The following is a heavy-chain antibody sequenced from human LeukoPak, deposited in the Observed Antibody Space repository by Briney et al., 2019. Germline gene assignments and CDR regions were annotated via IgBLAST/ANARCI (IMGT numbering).Heavy chain of an antibody. CDR2: IYNSGST. Sequence: SETLSLTCTVSGGSINSYYWSWIRQPPGKGLEWIGYIYNSGSTNYNPPLKSRVTMSVDTSQTQFSLKLSSVTAADTAVYLCARGRSIGARRGAFDIWGQGTMVSVSS. CDR3: ARGRSIGARRGAFDI. V-gene: IGHV4-59*01. CDR1: GGSINSYY. D-gene: IGHD6-6*01. J-gene: IGHJ3*02.